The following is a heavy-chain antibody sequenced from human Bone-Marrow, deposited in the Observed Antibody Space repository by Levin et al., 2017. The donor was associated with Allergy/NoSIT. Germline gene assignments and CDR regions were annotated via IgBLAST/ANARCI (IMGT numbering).Heavy chain of an antibody. D-gene: IGHD6-13*01. CDR1: GYTFSDYY. CDR2: IDPTHGGT. Sequence: GESLKISCSVSGYTFSDYYIHWIRQTPGQGLEWIGWIDPTHGGTQFSEKFHDRLGLTRNSSINTAYMELGKLRSGDTALYYCARGGASSNDYWGRGTLVTVSS. J-gene: IGHJ4*02. V-gene: IGHV1-2*02. CDR3: ARGGASSNDY.